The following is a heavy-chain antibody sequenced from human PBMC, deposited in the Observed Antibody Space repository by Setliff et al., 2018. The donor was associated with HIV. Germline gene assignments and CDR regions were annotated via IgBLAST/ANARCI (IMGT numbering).Heavy chain of an antibody. V-gene: IGHV4-30-4*08. CDR3: ARERRYYDSSGDFDY. Sequence: SLTCTVSGGSIRSGDYYWSWIRQPPGKGLEWIGYISYSGSTYYNPSLKSRVTISVDTSKNQFSLTLSPVTAADTAVYYCARERRYYDSSGDFDYWGQGTLVTVSS. D-gene: IGHD3-22*01. CDR2: ISYSGST. CDR1: GGSIRSGDYY. J-gene: IGHJ4*02.